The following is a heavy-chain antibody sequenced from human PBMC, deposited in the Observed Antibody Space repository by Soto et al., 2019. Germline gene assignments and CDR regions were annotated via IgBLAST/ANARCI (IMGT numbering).Heavy chain of an antibody. J-gene: IGHJ4*02. V-gene: IGHV3-23*01. CDR3: AKAPYYYDSSGYYYYFDY. Sequence: PGGSLRLSCVASGITFGSRAMSWVRQAPGEGLEWVSAISGSGGSTYYADSVKGRFTISRDNSKNTLYLQMNSLRAEDTAVYYCAKAPYYYDSSGYYYYFDYWGQGTLVTVSS. CDR2: ISGSGGST. CDR1: GITFGSRA. D-gene: IGHD3-22*01.